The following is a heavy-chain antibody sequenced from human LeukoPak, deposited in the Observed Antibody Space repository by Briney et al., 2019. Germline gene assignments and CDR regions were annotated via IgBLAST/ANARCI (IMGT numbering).Heavy chain of an antibody. Sequence: GGSLRLSCAASGFTFSSYSMNWVRQAPGKGLEWVSSISGSSSYIYYADSVKGRFTISRDNAKNSLYLQMNSLRAEDTAVYYCARYGGPVTFDIWGQGTMVTVSS. J-gene: IGHJ3*02. CDR2: ISGSSSYI. D-gene: IGHD3-10*01. CDR3: ARYGGPVTFDI. CDR1: GFTFSSYS. V-gene: IGHV3-21*01.